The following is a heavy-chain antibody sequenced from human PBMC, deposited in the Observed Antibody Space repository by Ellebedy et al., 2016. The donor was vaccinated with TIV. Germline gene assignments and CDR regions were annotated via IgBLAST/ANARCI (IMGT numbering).Heavy chain of an antibody. CDR1: GFTFSIYA. D-gene: IGHD5-18*01. Sequence: GESLKISCAASGFTFSIYAMSWVRQAPGKGLEWVSLISGSGDRTYYADSVKGRFTISRDNSKDTLYVQMNSLRAEDTAVYYCAKGLVDTAMADYWGQGTLVTVSS. CDR3: AKGLVDTAMADY. J-gene: IGHJ4*02. CDR2: ISGSGDRT. V-gene: IGHV3-23*01.